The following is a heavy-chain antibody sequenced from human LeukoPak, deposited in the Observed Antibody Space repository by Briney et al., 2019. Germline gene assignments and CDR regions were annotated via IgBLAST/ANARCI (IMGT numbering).Heavy chain of an antibody. CDR2: IKHDGSEE. CDR1: GFTFSSYW. V-gene: IGHV3-7*01. CDR3: AREKFDY. J-gene: IGHJ4*02. Sequence: GGSLRLSCAASGFTFSSYWMSWVRQAPGRGLEWMAHIKHDGSEEYYVDSMKGRFTVSRDNAKNSLYLQMNSLRAEDTAVYYCAREKFDYWGQGTLVTVSS.